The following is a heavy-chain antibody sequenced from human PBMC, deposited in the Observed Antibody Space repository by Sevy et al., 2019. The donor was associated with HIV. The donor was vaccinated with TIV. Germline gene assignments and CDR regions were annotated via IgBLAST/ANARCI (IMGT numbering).Heavy chain of an antibody. J-gene: IGHJ4*02. Sequence: ASVKVSCKASGYTFTGYYVHWLRQAPGQGLEWMGWINPMTGGTYFAKKFQDRVTMTTGTSITTAYLELSGLRFDDTAVYYCARMGDYFDTSGYYPLKYWGQGTLVTVSS. D-gene: IGHD3-22*01. V-gene: IGHV1-2*02. CDR1: GYTFTGYY. CDR2: INPMTGGT. CDR3: ARMGDYFDTSGYYPLKY.